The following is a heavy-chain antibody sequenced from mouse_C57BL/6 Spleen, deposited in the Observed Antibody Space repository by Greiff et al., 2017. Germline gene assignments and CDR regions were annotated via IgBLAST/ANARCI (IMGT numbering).Heavy chain of an antibody. CDR2: IYPGDGDT. CDR3: ARRGFDYGSSFFDY. D-gene: IGHD1-1*01. J-gene: IGHJ2*01. CDR1: GYAFSSSW. Sequence: LVESGPELVKPGASVKISCKASGYAFSSSWMNWVKRRPGKGLEWIGRIYPGDGDTNYNGKFKGKATLTADKSSSTAYMQLSSLTSEDSAVYFCARRGFDYGSSFFDYWGQGTTLTVSS. V-gene: IGHV1-82*01.